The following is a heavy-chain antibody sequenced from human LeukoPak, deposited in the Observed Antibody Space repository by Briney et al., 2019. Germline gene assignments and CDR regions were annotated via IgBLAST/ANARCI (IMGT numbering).Heavy chain of an antibody. J-gene: IGHJ4*02. CDR2: ITSNGGST. CDR3: ARGSVSTGYSSGWYDY. Sequence: GGSLRLSCAASGFTFSSYAVHWVRQAPGRGLEYVSAITSNGGSTYYANSVKGRFTISRDNSKNTLYLQMGSLRAEDMAVYYCARGSVSTGYSSGWYDYWGQGTLVTVSS. D-gene: IGHD6-19*01. V-gene: IGHV3-64*01. CDR1: GFTFSSYA.